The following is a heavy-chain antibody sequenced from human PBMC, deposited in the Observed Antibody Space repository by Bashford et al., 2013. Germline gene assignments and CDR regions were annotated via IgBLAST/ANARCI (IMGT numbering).Heavy chain of an antibody. V-gene: IGHV3-30-3*01. D-gene: IGHD5-18*01. CDR2: ISYDGSNK. CDR3: ARESYLLDY. CDR1: GFTFSSYA. Sequence: GSLRLSCAASGFTFSSYAMHWVRQAPGKGLEWVAVISYDGSNKYYADSVKGRFTISRDNSKNTLYLQMNSLRAEDTAVYYCARESYLLDYWGQGTLVTVSS. J-gene: IGHJ4*02.